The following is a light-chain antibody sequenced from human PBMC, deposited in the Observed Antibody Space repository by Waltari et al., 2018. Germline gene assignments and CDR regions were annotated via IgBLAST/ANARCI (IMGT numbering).Light chain of an antibody. CDR2: STS. CDR3: ATWDGSLEGYV. CDR1: YSNIGHNP. V-gene: IGLV1-44*01. Sequence: QSVLTQPPSASGTPGQRVTISCSGSYSNIGHNPVNWYQQLPGTAPKLLIHSTSQGPSGVPDRFSGSKSGTSVSLAISGLQSDDEADYYCATWDGSLEGYVFGTGTKVSVL. J-gene: IGLJ1*01.